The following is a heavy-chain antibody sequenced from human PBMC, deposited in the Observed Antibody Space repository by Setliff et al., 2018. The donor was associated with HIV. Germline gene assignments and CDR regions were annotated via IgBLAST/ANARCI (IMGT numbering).Heavy chain of an antibody. Sequence: ASVKVSCKASGYTFTTYYMHWVRQAPGQGLEWMGIINPSGGSTTYAQKFQGRVTITADESTRTAYMELSSLRSEDTAVFYCARGPLLAGDGPYYFDYWGQGTRVTVSS. CDR3: ARGPLLAGDGPYYFDY. CDR1: GYTFTTYY. D-gene: IGHD7-27*01. J-gene: IGHJ4*02. CDR2: INPSGGST. V-gene: IGHV1-46*01.